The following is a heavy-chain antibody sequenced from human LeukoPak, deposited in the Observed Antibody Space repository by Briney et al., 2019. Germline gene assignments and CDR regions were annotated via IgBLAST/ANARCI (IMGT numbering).Heavy chain of an antibody. D-gene: IGHD4-17*01. CDR2: ISGSGGST. Sequence: GGSLRLSCAASGFTFSSYAMSWVRQAPGKGLEWVSAISGSGGSTYYADSVKGRFTISRDNSKNTLYLQMNNLRAEDTAVYYCATTNYGDYPFDYWGQGTLVTVSS. CDR1: GFTFSSYA. CDR3: ATTNYGDYPFDY. V-gene: IGHV3-23*01. J-gene: IGHJ4*02.